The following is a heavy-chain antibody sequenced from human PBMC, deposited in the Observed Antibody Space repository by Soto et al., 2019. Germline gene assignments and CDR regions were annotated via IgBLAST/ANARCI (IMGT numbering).Heavy chain of an antibody. Sequence: GGSLRLSCAASGFTFRDYYMTWIRQAPGKGLEWLSYISSGGSTTNYADSVKGRFTISRDNAKNSLFLQMNSLRAEDTAVYYCARGGSTTRNYYYGMDVWGQGTTVTVSS. D-gene: IGHD2-2*01. CDR2: ISSGGSTT. J-gene: IGHJ6*02. V-gene: IGHV3-11*01. CDR1: GFTFRDYY. CDR3: ARGGSTTRNYYYGMDV.